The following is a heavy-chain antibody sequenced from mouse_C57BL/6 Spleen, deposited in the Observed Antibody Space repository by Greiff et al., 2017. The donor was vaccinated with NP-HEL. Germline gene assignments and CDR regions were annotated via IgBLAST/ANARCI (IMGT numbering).Heavy chain of an antibody. CDR3: AREGGGYEGFYYFDY. Sequence: VQGVESGAELVKPGASVKISCKASGYAFSSYWMNWVKQRPGKGLEWIGQIYPGDGDTNYNGKFKGKATLTADKSSSTAYMQLSSLTSEDSAVYFCAREGGGYEGFYYFDYWGQGTTLTVSS. D-gene: IGHD2-2*01. CDR2: IYPGDGDT. CDR1: GYAFSSYW. J-gene: IGHJ2*01. V-gene: IGHV1-80*01.